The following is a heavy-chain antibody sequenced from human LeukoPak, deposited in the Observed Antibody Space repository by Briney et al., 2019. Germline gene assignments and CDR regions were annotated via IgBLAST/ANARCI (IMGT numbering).Heavy chain of an antibody. D-gene: IGHD3-10*01. CDR2: IIPIFGTA. J-gene: IGHJ4*02. Sequence: GASVKVSRKASGGTFSSYAISWVRQAPGQGLEWMGGIIPIFGTANYAQKFQGRVTITADESTSTAYMELSSLRSEDTAVYYCARDGAVLSPDYYFDYWGQGTLVTVSS. CDR3: ARDGAVLSPDYYFDY. CDR1: GGTFSSYA. V-gene: IGHV1-69*13.